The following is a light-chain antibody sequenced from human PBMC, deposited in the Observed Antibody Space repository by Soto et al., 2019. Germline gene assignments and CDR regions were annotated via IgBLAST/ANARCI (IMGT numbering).Light chain of an antibody. V-gene: IGLV4-69*01. Sequence: QSVLTQSPSASASLGASVKLTCTLSSGHSSYAIAWHQQQPEQGPRYLLKLNSDGSHSKGDAIPDRFSGSSSGAERYLTISSLQSEDEADYYCQTWGTGIPWVFGGGTKLTVL. J-gene: IGLJ3*02. CDR3: QTWGTGIPWV. CDR1: SGHSSYA. CDR2: LNSDGSH.